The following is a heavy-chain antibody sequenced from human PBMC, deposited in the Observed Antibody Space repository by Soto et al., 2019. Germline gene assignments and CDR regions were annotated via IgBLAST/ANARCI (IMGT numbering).Heavy chain of an antibody. CDR2: IYWDDDK. CDR1: GFSLSTRGVG. J-gene: IGHJ5*02. CDR3: AHSLIGYYYDSSGSNWFDP. D-gene: IGHD3-22*01. V-gene: IGHV2-5*02. Sequence: SGPTRVNPTQTLTLTFTFSGFSLSTRGVGVGWIRQPPGKALEWLALIYWDDDKRYSPSLKSRLTITKDTSKNQVVLTMTNMDPVDTATYYCAHSLIGYYYDSSGSNWFDPWGQGTLVTVSS.